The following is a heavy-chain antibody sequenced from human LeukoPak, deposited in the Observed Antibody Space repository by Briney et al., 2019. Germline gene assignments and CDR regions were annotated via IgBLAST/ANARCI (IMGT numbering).Heavy chain of an antibody. Sequence: GGSLRLSCAASGLTFSTYAMGWVRQAPGEGLEWVSSIKGGGGDPFYADSARGRFTISRDKSKNTLYLQLNSLGAEDTAVYFCAQGGHDFNPFYYWGQGTLVTVSS. CDR3: AQGGHDFNPFYY. CDR2: IKGGGGDP. J-gene: IGHJ4*02. CDR1: GLTFSTYA. D-gene: IGHD2-21*02. V-gene: IGHV3-23*01.